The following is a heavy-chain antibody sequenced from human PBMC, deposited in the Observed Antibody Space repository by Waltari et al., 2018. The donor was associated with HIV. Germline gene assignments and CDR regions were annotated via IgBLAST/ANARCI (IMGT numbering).Heavy chain of an antibody. Sequence: EVQVVESGGGLVKPGGSLRLSCAASGFTFRSYSMNWVRKAPGKGLEWVSSISSSSSHIYYRDSVRGRCTISRDNAQNSLYLQMNSLRVEDTAVYYCARVGTSGGDFWGQGTLVTVSS. CDR1: GFTFRSYS. CDR2: ISSSSSHI. J-gene: IGHJ4*02. D-gene: IGHD3-10*01. V-gene: IGHV3-21*06. CDR3: ARVGTSGGDF.